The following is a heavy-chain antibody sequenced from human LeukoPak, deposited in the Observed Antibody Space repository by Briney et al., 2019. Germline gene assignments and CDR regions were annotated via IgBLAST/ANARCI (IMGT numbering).Heavy chain of an antibody. CDR2: INIWGSPT. J-gene: IGHJ4*02. CDR1: GFTFTRHS. Sequence: PGGSLRLSCVASGFTFTRHSMNWVRQAPGKGLEWISFINIWGSPTYHADSMKGRFTISRDNAKNSIFLQMNNLRVEDTAVYYCARDRGDSLVGADFDSWGQGILVTVSS. D-gene: IGHD1-26*01. V-gene: IGHV3-48*01. CDR3: ARDRGDSLVGADFDS.